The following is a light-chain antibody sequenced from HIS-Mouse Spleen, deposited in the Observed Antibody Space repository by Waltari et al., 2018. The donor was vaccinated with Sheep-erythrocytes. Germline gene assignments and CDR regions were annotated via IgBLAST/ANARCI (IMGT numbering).Light chain of an antibody. Sequence: AIQLTQSPSFLSASVGDRVTITRRASQGISSALAWYQQKPGKAPKLLIYEACSLESGVPSRFSGSGSGTDFTFTISSLQPEDFATYYCQQFNNYPRTFGQGTKVEIK. CDR1: QGISSA. J-gene: IGKJ1*01. V-gene: IGKV1D-13*01. CDR3: QQFNNYPRT. CDR2: EAC.